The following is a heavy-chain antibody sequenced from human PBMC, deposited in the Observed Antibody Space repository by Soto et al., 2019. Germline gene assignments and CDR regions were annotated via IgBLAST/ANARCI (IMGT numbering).Heavy chain of an antibody. Sequence: GGSLRLSCAASGFTFSSYWMHWVRQAPGKGLVWVSRTNSDGSDTSYADSVKGRFTISRDNAKNTLYLQMNSLRAEDTAVYYCARGAVSGSLDYWGQGTLVTVSS. CDR1: GFTFSSYW. CDR2: TNSDGSDT. D-gene: IGHD6-19*01. V-gene: IGHV3-74*01. CDR3: ARGAVSGSLDY. J-gene: IGHJ4*02.